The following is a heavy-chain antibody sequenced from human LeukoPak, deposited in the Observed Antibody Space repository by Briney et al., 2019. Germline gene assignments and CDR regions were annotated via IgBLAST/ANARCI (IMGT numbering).Heavy chain of an antibody. V-gene: IGHV1-8*01. Sequence: GASVKVSCKASGYTFTSYDINWVRQATGQGLEWMGWMNPNSGNTGYAQKFQGRVTMTRNTSISTAYMELSSLRSEDTAVYYCARDSSGYYYYYGMDVWGQGTTVTVSS. J-gene: IGHJ6*02. CDR3: ARDSSGYYYYYGMDV. CDR2: MNPNSGNT. D-gene: IGHD3-22*01. CDR1: GYTFTSYD.